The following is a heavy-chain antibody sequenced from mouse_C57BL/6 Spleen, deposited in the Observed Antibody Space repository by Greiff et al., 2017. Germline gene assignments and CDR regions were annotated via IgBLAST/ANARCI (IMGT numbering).Heavy chain of an antibody. Sequence: EVQLVESGGGLVQPGGSLSLSCAASGFTFTDYYMSWVRQPPGKALEWLGFIRNKANGYTTAYSASVKGRFTISRDNSQSILYLQMNALRAEDSATYYCARLYYGSSYKAMDYWGQGTSVTVSS. CDR3: ARLYYGSSYKAMDY. CDR2: IRNKANGYTT. CDR1: GFTFTDYY. J-gene: IGHJ4*01. V-gene: IGHV7-3*01. D-gene: IGHD1-1*01.